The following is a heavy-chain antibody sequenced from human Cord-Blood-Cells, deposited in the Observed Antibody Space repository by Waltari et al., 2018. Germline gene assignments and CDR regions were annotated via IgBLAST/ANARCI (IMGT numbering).Heavy chain of an antibody. CDR2: INHSGST. Sequence: QVQLQQWGAGLLKPSETLSLTCAVYGGSFSGYYWSWIRQPPGKGLEWIGEINHSGSTNYNPSLKSRVTISVDTSKNQFSLKLSSVTAADTAVYYCARGYSSSWYYYYYMDVWGKGTTVTVSS. V-gene: IGHV4-34*01. CDR1: GGSFSGYY. CDR3: ARGYSSSWYYYYYMDV. J-gene: IGHJ6*03. D-gene: IGHD6-13*01.